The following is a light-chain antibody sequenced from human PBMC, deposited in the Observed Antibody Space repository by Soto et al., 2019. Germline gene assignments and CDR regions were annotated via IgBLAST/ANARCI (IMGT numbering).Light chain of an antibody. V-gene: IGLV2-8*01. CDR1: SNDVGAYNY. CDR2: EVN. J-gene: IGLJ1*01. CDR3: SSFAVSNSFV. Sequence: QSALTQPLSASGSPRQSVTISCTGTSNDVGAYNYASWYQQHPGKAPKVMIYEVNKRPSGVPDRFSGSKSGNTASLTVSGLQAEDEADYYCSSFAVSNSFVFGTGTKVTVL.